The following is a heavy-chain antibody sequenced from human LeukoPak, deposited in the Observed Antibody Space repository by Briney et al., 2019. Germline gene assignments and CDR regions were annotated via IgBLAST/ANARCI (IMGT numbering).Heavy chain of an antibody. CDR3: AKDLYSNYGPADY. Sequence: PGGSLRLSCAASGITFSTYAMNWVRQAPGKGLEWVSTINGGGVNTHYADSVGGRFTISRDNSKNTLFLQMNSLRDEDTAVYYCAKDLYSNYGPADYWGQGSLVTVSS. J-gene: IGHJ4*02. D-gene: IGHD4-11*01. CDR2: INGGGVNT. CDR1: GITFSTYA. V-gene: IGHV3-23*01.